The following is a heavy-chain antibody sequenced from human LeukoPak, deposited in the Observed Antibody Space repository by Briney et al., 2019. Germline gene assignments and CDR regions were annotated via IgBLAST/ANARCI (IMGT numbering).Heavy chain of an antibody. CDR3: AKDSYYYDSSGSPGDY. Sequence: PGGSLRLSCAASGFTFSSYSMNWVRQAPGKGLEWVSSISSSSSYIYYADSVKCRFTISRDNAKNSLYLQMNSLRAEDTAVYYCAKDSYYYDSSGSPGDYWGQGTLVTVSS. V-gene: IGHV3-21*01. CDR1: GFTFSSYS. J-gene: IGHJ4*02. CDR2: ISSSSSYI. D-gene: IGHD3-22*01.